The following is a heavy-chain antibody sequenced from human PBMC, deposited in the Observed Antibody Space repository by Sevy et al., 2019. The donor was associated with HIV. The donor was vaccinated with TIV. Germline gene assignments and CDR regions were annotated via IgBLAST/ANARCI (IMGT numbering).Heavy chain of an antibody. Sequence: GGSLRLSCAASGFSFSNAWMSWVRQAPGKGLEWVGRIKSKTEGATRDFAAPVKGRLLISRDDSRNTVYLQRNSLKTEDTAVYYCTAGVGASDFDYWGQGTLVTVSS. CDR1: GFSFSNAW. D-gene: IGHD1-26*01. J-gene: IGHJ4*02. V-gene: IGHV3-15*01. CDR2: IKSKTEGATR. CDR3: TAGVGASDFDY.